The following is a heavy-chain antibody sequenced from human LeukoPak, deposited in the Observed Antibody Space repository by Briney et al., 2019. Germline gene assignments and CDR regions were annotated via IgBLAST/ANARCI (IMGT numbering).Heavy chain of an antibody. D-gene: IGHD3-3*01. Sequence: ETLSLTCTVSGGSISSYYWSWIRQPPGKGLEWIGYIYYSGRTKYNPSLKSRVTISVDTSKNHFSLKLSSVTAADTAVYYCAREGGFYRPLDYSGQGTLVTVSS. J-gene: IGHJ4*02. CDR2: IYYSGRT. CDR3: AREGGFYRPLDY. V-gene: IGHV4-59*12. CDR1: GGSISSYY.